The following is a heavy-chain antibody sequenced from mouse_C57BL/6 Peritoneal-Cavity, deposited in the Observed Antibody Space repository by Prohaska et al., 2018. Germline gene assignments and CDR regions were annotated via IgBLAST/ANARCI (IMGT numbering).Heavy chain of an antibody. CDR1: GFTFSGFW. J-gene: IGHJ1*03. V-gene: IGHV11-2*01. Sequence: EVQLLETGGGLVQPGGSRGLSCEGSGFTFSGFWMSWDRQTPGKTLEWMRDINDDVSAIKNAKAIKDRFTIFRDNDKSTLYLQMSNVRSEDTAAYFCMRYGNYWYFDVWGTGTTVTVSS. D-gene: IGHD2-1*01. CDR3: MRYGNYWYFDV. CDR2: INDDVSAI.